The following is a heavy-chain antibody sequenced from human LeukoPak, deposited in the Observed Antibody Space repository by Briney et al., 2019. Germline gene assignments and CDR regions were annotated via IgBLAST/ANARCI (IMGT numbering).Heavy chain of an antibody. CDR1: GASISSGDYY. V-gene: IGHV4-30-4*01. CDR3: AGPYFDY. Sequence: PSETLSLTCTVSGASISSGDYYWSWIRQPPGKALEWIGYIYKSGSTYYNPSLKGRVTISVDTSKNQFFLKLNSVTAADTAVYYCAGPYFDYWGQGTLVTVSS. CDR2: IYKSGST. J-gene: IGHJ4*02.